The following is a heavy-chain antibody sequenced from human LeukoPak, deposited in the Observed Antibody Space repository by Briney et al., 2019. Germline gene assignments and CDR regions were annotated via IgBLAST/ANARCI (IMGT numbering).Heavy chain of an antibody. CDR2: ISGSGGST. J-gene: IGHJ5*02. V-gene: IGHV3-23*01. CDR3: AKRSGYDYYWFDP. D-gene: IGHD5-12*01. CDR1: GFTFTGYA. Sequence: GGSLRLSCAASGFTFTGYAMSWVRQAPGKGLEWVSAISGSGGSTYNADSVKGRFTISRDNSKNTLYLQMNSLRAEDTAVYYCAKRSGYDYYWFDPWGQGTLVTVSS.